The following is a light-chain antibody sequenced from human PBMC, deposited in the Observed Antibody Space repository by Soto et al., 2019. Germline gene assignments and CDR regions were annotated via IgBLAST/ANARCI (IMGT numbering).Light chain of an antibody. J-gene: IGLJ3*02. CDR1: SGSIASNY. CDR2: EDN. Sequence: NFMLNQPHSVSESPGKTVTISCTRSSGSIASNYVQWYQQRPGSAPTTVIYEDNQRPSGVPDRFSGSIDSSSNSASLTISGLKTEDEADYYCQSYDSSIPWVFGGGTQLTVL. CDR3: QSYDSSIPWV. V-gene: IGLV6-57*04.